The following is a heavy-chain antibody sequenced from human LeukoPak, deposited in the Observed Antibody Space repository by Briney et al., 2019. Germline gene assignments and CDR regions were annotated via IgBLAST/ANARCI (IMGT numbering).Heavy chain of an antibody. CDR2: IYSGGST. CDR1: GFTVSSNY. CDR3: ARTTVVTSGFDP. Sequence: GGSLRLSCAASGFTVSSNYMSWVRQAPGKGLEWVSVIYSGGSTYYADSVKGRFTISRDNSKNTLYLQMNSLRAEDTAVYYCARTTVVTSGFDPWGQGTLVTVSS. V-gene: IGHV3-66*01. J-gene: IGHJ5*02. D-gene: IGHD4-23*01.